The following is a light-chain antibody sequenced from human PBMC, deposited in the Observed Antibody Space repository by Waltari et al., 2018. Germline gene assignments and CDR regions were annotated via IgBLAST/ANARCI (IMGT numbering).Light chain of an antibody. Sequence: QSVLTQPASVSGSPGQSITISCTGTRSDIGAYNFVSWFQQLPGQAPRLLISEATKRPSGVSYRFSGSKSGNTASLSISDLQAEDEADYYCCSYVGGSRVLFGGGTKLTV. CDR3: CSYVGGSRVL. CDR2: EAT. V-gene: IGLV2-23*01. CDR1: RSDIGAYNF. J-gene: IGLJ2*01.